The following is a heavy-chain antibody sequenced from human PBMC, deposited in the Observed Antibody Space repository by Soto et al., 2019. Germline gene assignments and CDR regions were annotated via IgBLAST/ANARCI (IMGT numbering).Heavy chain of an antibody. CDR2: INSDGSST. D-gene: IGHD3-9*01. CDR3: ARDGERYYDILTGYYYYYYGMDV. V-gene: IGHV3-74*01. Sequence: GGSLRLSCAASGFTFSSYWMHWVRQAPGKGLVWVSRINSDGSSTSYADSVKGRFTISRDNAKNTLYLQMNSLRAEDTAVYYCARDGERYYDILTGYYYYYYGMDVWGQATTVTVSS. J-gene: IGHJ6*02. CDR1: GFTFSSYW.